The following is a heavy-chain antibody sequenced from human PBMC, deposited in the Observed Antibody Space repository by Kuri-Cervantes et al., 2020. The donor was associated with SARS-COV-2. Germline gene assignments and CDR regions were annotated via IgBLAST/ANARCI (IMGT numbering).Heavy chain of an antibody. J-gene: IGHJ4*02. D-gene: IGHD3-3*01. CDR1: GFTFSDYY. CDR3: TRDNFWSGYYYY. CDR2: IRSKAYGGTT. Sequence: GESLKISCAASGFTFSDYYMSWVRQAPGKGLEWVGFIRSKAYGGTTEYAASVKGRFTISRDDSKSIAYLQMNSLKTEDTAVYYCTRDNFWSGYYYYWGQGTLVTVSS. V-gene: IGHV3-49*04.